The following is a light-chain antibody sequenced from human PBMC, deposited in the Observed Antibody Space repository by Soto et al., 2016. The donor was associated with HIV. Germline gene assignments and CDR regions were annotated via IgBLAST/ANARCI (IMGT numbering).Light chain of an antibody. J-gene: IGLJ2*01. CDR3: QAWDSSTARVV. V-gene: IGLV3-1*01. CDR2: QDT. Sequence: SYGLTQPPSVSVSPGQTASITCSGDKLGNKYACWYQQKPGQSPVLVIFQDTKRPSGIPERFSGSNSGNTATLTISETQAMDEADYYCQAWDSSTARVVFGGGTKLTVL. CDR1: KLGNKY.